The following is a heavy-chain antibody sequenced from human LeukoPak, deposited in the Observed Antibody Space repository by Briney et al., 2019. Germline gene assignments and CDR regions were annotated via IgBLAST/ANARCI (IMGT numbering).Heavy chain of an antibody. J-gene: IGHJ5*02. CDR2: IYSGDNT. Sequence: GGSLRLSCAASGFTVSNNYMSWVRQAPGKGLEWVSVIYSGDNTYYADSVKGRFTISRDNSKNTLYLQMNSLRAEDTAVYYCAKVLHTPRFDPWGQGTLVTVSS. CDR1: GFTVSNNY. CDR3: AKVLHTPRFDP. V-gene: IGHV3-53*01.